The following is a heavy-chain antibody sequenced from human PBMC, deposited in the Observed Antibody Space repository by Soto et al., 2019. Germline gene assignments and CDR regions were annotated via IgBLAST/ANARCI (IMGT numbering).Heavy chain of an antibody. CDR2: INPNSGGT. V-gene: IGHV1-2*04. Sequence: ASVKVSCKASGYTFTGYYMHWVRQAPGQGLEWMGWINPNSGGTNYAQKYQGWVTMTRDTSISTAYMELSRLRSDDTAVYYCARDLRSGYYYGMDVWGQGTTVTVS. CDR3: ARDLRSGYYYGMDV. CDR1: GYTFTGYY. D-gene: IGHD3-10*01. J-gene: IGHJ6*02.